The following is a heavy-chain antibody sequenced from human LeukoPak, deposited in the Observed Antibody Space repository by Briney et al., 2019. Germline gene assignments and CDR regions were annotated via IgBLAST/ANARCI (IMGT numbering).Heavy chain of an antibody. Sequence: SETLSLTCTVSGGSISSYYWSWIRQPPGKGLEWIGYIYYSGSTNYNPSPKSRVTISVDTSKNQFSLKLSSVTAADTAVYYCARDLMNWYFDLWGRGTLVTVSS. CDR1: GGSISSYY. CDR3: ARDLMNWYFDL. V-gene: IGHV4-59*01. CDR2: IYYSGST. D-gene: IGHD2-8*01. J-gene: IGHJ2*01.